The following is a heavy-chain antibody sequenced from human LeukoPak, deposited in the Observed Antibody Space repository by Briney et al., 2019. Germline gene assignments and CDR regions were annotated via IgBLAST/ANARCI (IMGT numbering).Heavy chain of an antibody. J-gene: IGHJ4*02. V-gene: IGHV4-59*08. Sequence: PSETLSLTCTVSGGSISSYYWSWIRQPPGKGLEWIGYIYYSGSTNYNPSLKSRVTISVDTSKNQFSLKLSSVTAADTAVYYCARVTVVTHGTDYWGQGTLVTVSS. CDR1: GGSISSYY. CDR3: ARVTVVTHGTDY. CDR2: IYYSGST. D-gene: IGHD4-23*01.